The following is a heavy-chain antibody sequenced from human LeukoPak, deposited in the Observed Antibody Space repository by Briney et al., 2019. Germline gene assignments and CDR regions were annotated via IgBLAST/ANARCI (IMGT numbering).Heavy chain of an antibody. V-gene: IGHV1-8*01. Sequence: APVKVSCKASGYTFTSYDINWVRQATGQGLEWMGWMNPNSVNTGYAQKFQGRVTMTRNTSISTAYMELSSLRSEDTAVYYCAGEVLAAAGTRGDFDYWGQGTLVTVSS. D-gene: IGHD6-13*01. CDR2: MNPNSVNT. CDR3: AGEVLAAAGTRGDFDY. J-gene: IGHJ4*02. CDR1: GYTFTSYD.